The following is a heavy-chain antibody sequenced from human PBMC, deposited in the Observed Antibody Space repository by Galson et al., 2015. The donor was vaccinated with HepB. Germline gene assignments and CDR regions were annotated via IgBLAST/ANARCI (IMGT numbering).Heavy chain of an antibody. CDR1: GFTFSSYE. CDR3: ARDSGVPAATDH. Sequence: SLRLSCAASGFTFSSYEMNWVRRAPGKGLEWISYISGSGNTKSYADSVKDRFTISRDNADNLLYLQMNSLRAEDTAVYYCARDSGVPAATDHWGQGTLLTVSS. V-gene: IGHV3-48*03. J-gene: IGHJ4*02. D-gene: IGHD2-2*01. CDR2: ISGSGNTK.